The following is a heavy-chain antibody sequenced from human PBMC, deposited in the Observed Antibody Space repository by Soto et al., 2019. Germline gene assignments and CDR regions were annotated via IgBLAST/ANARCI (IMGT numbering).Heavy chain of an antibody. V-gene: IGHV4-30-4*01. CDR2: IYYSGST. Sequence: PSETLSLTCTFSGGSFSSISNHYWSWIRQPPGKGLEWIGYIYYSGSTYYNPSLKSRVTISVDTSKNQFSLKLSSVTAADTAVYYCARGDVWGSYRSNWFDPWGQGTLVTVSS. J-gene: IGHJ5*02. CDR1: GGSFSSISNHY. D-gene: IGHD3-16*02. CDR3: ARGDVWGSYRSNWFDP.